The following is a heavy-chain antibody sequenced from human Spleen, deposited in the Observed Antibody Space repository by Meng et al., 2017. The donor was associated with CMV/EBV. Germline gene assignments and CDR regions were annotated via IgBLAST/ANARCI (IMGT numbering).Heavy chain of an antibody. CDR1: GFIFSSYG. V-gene: IGHV3-23*01. Sequence: GESLKISCTASGFIFSSYGMNWVRQAPGKGLEWVSSISASGDSTYYADSVKGRFTISRDNSKNAFYLQMNSLRVEDTAIYYCGKGLFDPWGQGALVTVSS. J-gene: IGHJ5*02. CDR3: GKGLFDP. CDR2: ISASGDST.